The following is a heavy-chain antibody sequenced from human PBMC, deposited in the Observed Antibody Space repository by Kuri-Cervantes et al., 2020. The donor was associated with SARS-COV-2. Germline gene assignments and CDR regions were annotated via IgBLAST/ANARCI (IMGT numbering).Heavy chain of an antibody. CDR1: GFTFSSYW. CDR3: AKDPVYYYYYMDV. J-gene: IGHJ6*03. Sequence: GESLKISCAASGFTFSSYWMSWVRQAPGKGLEWVANIKQDGREKNCLDSVKGRFTISRDNAKNSLYLQMNSLRAEDTAVYYCAKDPVYYYYYMDVWGKGTTGTGAS. V-gene: IGHV3-7*01. CDR2: IKQDGREK.